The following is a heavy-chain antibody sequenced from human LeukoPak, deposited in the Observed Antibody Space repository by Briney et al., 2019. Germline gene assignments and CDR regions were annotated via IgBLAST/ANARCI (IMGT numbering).Heavy chain of an antibody. J-gene: IGHJ6*03. Sequence: SETLSLTCAVSGGSISSNNWWSWVRQPPGKGLEWIGEIYHSGSTNYNPSLKSRVTISVDKSKNQFSLKLSSVTAADTAVYYCARGYCSGGSCYSSYYYSYMDVWGKGTTVTVSS. D-gene: IGHD2-15*01. CDR3: ARGYCSGGSCYSSYYYSYMDV. V-gene: IGHV4-4*02. CDR1: GGSISSNNW. CDR2: IYHSGST.